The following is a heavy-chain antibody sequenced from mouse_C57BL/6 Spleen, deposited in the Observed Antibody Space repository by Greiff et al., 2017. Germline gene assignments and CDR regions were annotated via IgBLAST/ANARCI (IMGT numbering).Heavy chain of an antibody. Sequence: EVKLQESGPELVKPGASVKMSCKASGYTFTDYNMHWVKQSHGKSLEWIGYINPNNGGTSYNQKFKGKATLTVNKSSSTAYMELRSLTSVDSAVYYCARGSYGYDPFDYWGQGTTLTVSS. V-gene: IGHV1-22*01. CDR2: INPNNGGT. CDR1: GYTFTDYN. CDR3: ARGSYGYDPFDY. J-gene: IGHJ2*01. D-gene: IGHD2-2*01.